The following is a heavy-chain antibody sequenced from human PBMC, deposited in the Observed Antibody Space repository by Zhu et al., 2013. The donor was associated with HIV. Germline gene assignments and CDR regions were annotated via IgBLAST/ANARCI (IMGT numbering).Heavy chain of an antibody. CDR2: INPNTGVA. Sequence: AQLVQSGAEVRKPESSVKVSCKASGITFSSYSFNWVRQAPGEGLTWMGWINPNTGVAKYSPNFEGHVIFTRDTSINTAYVEFASLTVDDTAIYYCARECEYDILSGCLMWGPGSLVTVSS. V-gene: IGHV1-2*07. CDR1: GITFSSYS. D-gene: IGHD3-9*01. CDR3: ARECEYDILSGCLM. J-gene: IGHJ4*02.